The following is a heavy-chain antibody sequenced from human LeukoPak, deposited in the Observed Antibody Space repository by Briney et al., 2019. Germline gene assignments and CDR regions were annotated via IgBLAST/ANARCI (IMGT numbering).Heavy chain of an antibody. V-gene: IGHV3-30-3*01. CDR2: ISYDGSNK. CDR3: ARSRGYGSGSLPLY. J-gene: IGHJ4*02. CDR1: GFTFSDYY. D-gene: IGHD3-10*01. Sequence: GGSLRLSCAASGFTFSDYYMSWIRQAPGKGLEWVAVISYDGSNKYYADSVKGRFTISRDNSKNTLYLQMNSLRAEDTAVYYCARSRGYGSGSLPLYWGQGTLVTVSS.